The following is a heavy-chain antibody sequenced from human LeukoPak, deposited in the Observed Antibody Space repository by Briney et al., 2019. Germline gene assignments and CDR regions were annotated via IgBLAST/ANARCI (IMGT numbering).Heavy chain of an antibody. CDR2: INPNSGGT. D-gene: IGHD2-15*01. J-gene: IGHJ4*02. Sequence: ASVKVSCKASGYTFTGYYMHWVRQAPGQGLEWMGWINPNSGGTNYAQEFQGWVTMTRDTSISTAYMELSRLRSDDTAVYYCARTYCSGGSCYDYWGQGTLVTVSS. CDR3: ARTYCSGGSCYDY. CDR1: GYTFTGYY. V-gene: IGHV1-2*04.